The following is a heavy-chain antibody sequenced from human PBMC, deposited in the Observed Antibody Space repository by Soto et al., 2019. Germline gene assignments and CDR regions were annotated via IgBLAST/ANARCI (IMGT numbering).Heavy chain of an antibody. J-gene: IGHJ6*02. CDR3: ARFRRRAWFGSHYYYYGMDV. Sequence: SETLSLTCAVSGGSISSSNWWSWVRQPPARGLEWRGGSYHSGSTNYYPSLKCRGTISLDKSKNQFSPNLSSVTAAHTAVYYCARFRRRAWFGSHYYYYGMDVWGQGTTVTVSS. CDR1: GGSISSSNW. CDR2: SYHSGST. D-gene: IGHD3-10*01. V-gene: IGHV4-4*02.